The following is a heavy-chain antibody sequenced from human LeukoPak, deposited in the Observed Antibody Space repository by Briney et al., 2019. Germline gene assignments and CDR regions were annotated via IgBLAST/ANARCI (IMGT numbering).Heavy chain of an antibody. CDR1: GFTFSSYG. CDR2: IRYDGSNK. V-gene: IGHV3-30*02. CDR3: AKAVVAAAAGYFDY. D-gene: IGHD6-13*01. J-gene: IGHJ4*02. Sequence: GGSLRLSCAASGFTFSSYGMHWVRQAPGKGLEWVAFIRYDGSNKYYADSVKGRFTTSRDNSKNTLYLQMNSLRAEDTAVYYCAKAVVAAAAGYFDYWGQGTLVTVSS.